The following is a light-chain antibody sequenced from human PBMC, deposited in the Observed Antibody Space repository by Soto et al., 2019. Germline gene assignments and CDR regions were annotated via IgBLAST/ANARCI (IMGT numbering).Light chain of an antibody. CDR1: QSVTTR. CDR3: QQYGGSPIT. Sequence: IDLTPSPGTLSVSPGERFTLSCRASQSVTTRVAWYQHKPGQAPRLRMSGASSRASGVPVMFSGSVAGTDCTLTISRLEPEDFALYYCQQYGGSPITFGLGTRLEIK. CDR2: GAS. J-gene: IGKJ5*01. V-gene: IGKV3-20*01.